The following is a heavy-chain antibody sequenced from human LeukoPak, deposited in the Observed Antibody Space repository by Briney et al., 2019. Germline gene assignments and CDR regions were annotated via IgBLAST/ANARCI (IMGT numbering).Heavy chain of an antibody. V-gene: IGHV3-23*01. Sequence: GGSLRLSCAASGFTFSTYAMGWVRQAPGKGLEWVSVISGSGGSTYYADSVKGRFTISRDNSKNTLYLQMNSLRAEDTAVYYCAKDRGGIAAAARTRDYWGQGTLVTVSS. CDR1: GFTFSTYA. D-gene: IGHD6-13*01. J-gene: IGHJ4*02. CDR3: AKDRGGIAAAARTRDY. CDR2: ISGSGGST.